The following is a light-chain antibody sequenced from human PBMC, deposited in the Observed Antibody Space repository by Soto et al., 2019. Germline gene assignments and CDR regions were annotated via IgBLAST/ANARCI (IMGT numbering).Light chain of an antibody. CDR3: GSYAGSNTWV. V-gene: IGLV2-11*01. CDR2: DVN. J-gene: IGLJ3*02. Sequence: QSALTQPRSVSGSPGQSVAISCTGTSSDVGGYNYVSWYQHHPGKAPQLMIYDVNKRPSGVPDRFSGSKSGNTASLTISGLQADEEADYYCGSYAGSNTWVFGGGTKLTVL. CDR1: SSDVGGYNY.